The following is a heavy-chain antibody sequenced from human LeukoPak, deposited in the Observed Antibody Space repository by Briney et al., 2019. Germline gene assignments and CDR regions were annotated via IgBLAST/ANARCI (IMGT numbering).Heavy chain of an antibody. CDR1: GGTFSSYA. V-gene: IGHV1-69*05. D-gene: IGHD4-23*01. CDR3: ANFDYGGNSGAFDI. CDR2: IIPIFGTA. J-gene: IGHJ3*02. Sequence: SVKVSCKASGGTFSSYAISWVRQAPGQGLEWMGRIIPIFGTANYAQKFQGRVTITTDESTSTAYMELSSLRSDDTAVYYCANFDYGGNSGAFDIWGQGTMVTVSS.